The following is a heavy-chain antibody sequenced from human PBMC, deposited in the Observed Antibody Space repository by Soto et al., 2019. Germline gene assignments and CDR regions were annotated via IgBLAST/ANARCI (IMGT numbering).Heavy chain of an antibody. Sequence: EASVKLSCTASGYTFTNYGFSWVRQAPGQGLEWMGWISGYNGNTNYAERLQGRVTMTTDTSTSTAYMELKSLRYDDTAVYYCAREGQLGYWGQGTPVTVSS. CDR2: ISGYNGNT. D-gene: IGHD6-6*01. CDR3: AREGQLGY. J-gene: IGHJ4*02. V-gene: IGHV1-18*01. CDR1: GYTFTNYG.